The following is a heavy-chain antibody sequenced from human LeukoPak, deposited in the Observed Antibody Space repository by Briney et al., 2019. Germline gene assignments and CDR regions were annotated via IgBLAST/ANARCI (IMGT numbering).Heavy chain of an antibody. CDR3: SSENVAVPGGVH. J-gene: IGHJ4*02. D-gene: IGHD6-19*01. Sequence: PGGSLRLSCAASGFTICSYWMSWVRHAPGKGLEWVANIKPDSSEKYYVDTVKGRFTISRDNAKNSLYLQMNSLAAEDTAVYYCSSENVAVPGGVHWGQGALVTVSS. V-gene: IGHV3-7*04. CDR1: GFTICSYW. CDR2: IKPDSSEK.